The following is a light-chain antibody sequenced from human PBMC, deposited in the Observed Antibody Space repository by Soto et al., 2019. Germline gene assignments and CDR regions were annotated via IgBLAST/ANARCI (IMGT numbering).Light chain of an antibody. CDR1: SSDVGGYKF. CDR2: DVS. Sequence: QSSLTQPASVSGSPGQSITISCPGTSSDVGGYKFVSWYQQHPGKAPKFIIYDVSIRPSGVSNRFSGSKSGNTASLTISGLQAEDEADYYCSSYTSGSHYVFGTGTKVTVL. CDR3: SSYTSGSHYV. V-gene: IGLV2-14*01. J-gene: IGLJ1*01.